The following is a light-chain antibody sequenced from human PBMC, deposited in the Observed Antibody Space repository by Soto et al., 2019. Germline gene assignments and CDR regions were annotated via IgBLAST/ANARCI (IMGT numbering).Light chain of an antibody. CDR3: QQYNNWSWT. Sequence: EIVMTQSPATLSVSPGERATLSCRASQSVSSNLAWYQQKPGQAHRLLIYGASTRATGIPARFSGSGSGTEFTLTISSLQSEDFAVYYCQQYNNWSWTFGQGTKVEIK. CDR1: QSVSSN. J-gene: IGKJ1*01. CDR2: GAS. V-gene: IGKV3-15*01.